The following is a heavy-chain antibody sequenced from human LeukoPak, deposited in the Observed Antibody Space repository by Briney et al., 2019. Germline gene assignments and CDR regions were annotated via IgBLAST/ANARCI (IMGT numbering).Heavy chain of an antibody. V-gene: IGHV4-61*02. Sequence: SETLSLTCTVSGGSISSGSYYWSWIRQPAGKGLEWIGRIYTSGSTNYNPSLKSRVTISVDTSKNQFSLKLSSVTAADTAVYYCAREGYSCSWSYDDPYMDVWGKGTTVTVSS. CDR1: GGSISSGSYY. CDR2: IYTSGST. CDR3: AREGYSCSWSYDDPYMDV. J-gene: IGHJ6*03. D-gene: IGHD6-13*01.